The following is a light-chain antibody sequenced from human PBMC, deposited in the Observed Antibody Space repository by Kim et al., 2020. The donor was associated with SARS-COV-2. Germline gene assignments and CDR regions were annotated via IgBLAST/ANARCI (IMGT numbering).Light chain of an antibody. CDR2: AAS. V-gene: IGKV1-6*01. J-gene: IGKJ1*01. Sequence: ASVGDRVTITCRASQGIRNDLGWYQQKPGKAPKLLISAASSLQSGVPSRFSGSGAGRDFTLTISSLQPEDFATYYCLQDFTYPWTFGQGTKVDIK. CDR3: LQDFTYPWT. CDR1: QGIRND.